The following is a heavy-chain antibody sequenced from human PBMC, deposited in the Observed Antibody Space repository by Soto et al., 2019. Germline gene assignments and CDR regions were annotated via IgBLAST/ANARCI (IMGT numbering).Heavy chain of an antibody. D-gene: IGHD1-20*01. V-gene: IGHV1-3*01. Sequence: ASLNGARKSAVYTLTIYRISCGRMAPGQGLEWMGWINAGNGNTKYSQKFQGRVTITRDTSASTTYMELSSLRSEDTAVYYCARGITLPTPLDYWGQGTLVTVSS. J-gene: IGHJ4*02. CDR3: ARGITLPTPLDY. CDR2: INAGNGNT. CDR1: VYTLTIYR.